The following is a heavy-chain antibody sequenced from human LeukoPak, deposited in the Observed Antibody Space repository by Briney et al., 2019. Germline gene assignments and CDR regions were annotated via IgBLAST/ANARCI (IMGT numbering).Heavy chain of an antibody. V-gene: IGHV4-39*07. CDR2: IYYSGST. D-gene: IGHD3-22*01. Sequence: PSETLSLTCTVSGGSISSSSYYWGWIRQPPGRGLEWIGSIYYSGSTYYNPSLKSRVTISVDTSKNQFSLKLSSVTAADTAVYYCARDKHYYDSSGYYFDYWGQGTLVTVSS. J-gene: IGHJ4*02. CDR1: GGSISSSSYY. CDR3: ARDKHYYDSSGYYFDY.